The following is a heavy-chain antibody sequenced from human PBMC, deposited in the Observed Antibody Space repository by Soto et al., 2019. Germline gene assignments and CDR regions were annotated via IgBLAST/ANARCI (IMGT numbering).Heavy chain of an antibody. Sequence: SETLCLTCTVSGGSISSSGYYWGWIRQPPGKGLEWIGNIYYSGSTNYNPSLKSRVTISVDTSKNQFSLEVSSVTAADTAVYYCARRSYYASGSIFNDWGQVTLL. CDR2: IYYSGST. J-gene: IGHJ1*01. V-gene: IGHV4-39*01. D-gene: IGHD3-10*01. CDR1: GGSISSSGYY. CDR3: ARRSYYASGSIFND.